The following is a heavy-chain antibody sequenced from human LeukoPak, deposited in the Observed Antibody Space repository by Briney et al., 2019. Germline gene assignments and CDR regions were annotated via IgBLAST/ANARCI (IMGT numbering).Heavy chain of an antibody. CDR1: GSSVSSGSYY. D-gene: IGHD5-12*01. CDR3: ARDLTLRGYSGYSHRAIGY. J-gene: IGHJ4*02. CDR2: IWYDGSNK. Sequence: LSLTCTVSGSSVSSGSYYWSWIRQPSGKGLEWVAVIWYDGSNKYYADSVKGRFTISRDNSKNTLYLQMNSLRAEDTAVYYCARDLTLRGYSGYSHRAIGYWGQGTLVTVSS. V-gene: IGHV3-33*08.